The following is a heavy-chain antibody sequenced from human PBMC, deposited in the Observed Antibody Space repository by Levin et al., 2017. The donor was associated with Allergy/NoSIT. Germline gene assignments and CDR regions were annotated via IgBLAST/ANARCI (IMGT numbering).Heavy chain of an antibody. V-gene: IGHV1-2*02. CDR2: INPNSGGT. CDR3: ARDSADVLLWFGELLGLPYYFDY. Sequence: ASVKVSCKASGYTFTGYYMHWVRQAPGQGLEWMGWINPNSGGTNYAQKFQGRVTMTRDTSISTAYMELSRLRSDDTAVYYCARDSADVLLWFGELLGLPYYFDYWGQGTLVTVSS. CDR1: GYTFTGYY. D-gene: IGHD3-10*01. J-gene: IGHJ4*02.